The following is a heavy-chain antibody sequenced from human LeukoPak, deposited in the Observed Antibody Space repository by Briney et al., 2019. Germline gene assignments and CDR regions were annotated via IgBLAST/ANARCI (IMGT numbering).Heavy chain of an antibody. D-gene: IGHD5-12*01. CDR2: INHSGST. CDR3: ARDRRVGYPQNGFDP. V-gene: IGHV4-34*01. CDR1: GGSFSGYY. Sequence: SETLSLTCAVYGGSFSGYYWSWIRQPPGKGLEWIGEINHSGSTNYNPSLKSRVTISVDTSKNQFSLKLSSVTAADTAVYYCARDRRVGYPQNGFDPWGQGTLVTVSS. J-gene: IGHJ5*02.